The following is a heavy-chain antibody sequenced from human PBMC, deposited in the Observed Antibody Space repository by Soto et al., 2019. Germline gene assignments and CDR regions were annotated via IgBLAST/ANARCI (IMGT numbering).Heavy chain of an antibody. V-gene: IGHV3-48*02. D-gene: IGHD7-27*01. J-gene: IGHJ6*02. CDR1: GFTFSSYS. Sequence: EVQLVESGGGLVQPGGSLRLSCAASGFTFSSYSMNWVRQAPGKGLQWISYISSSSNTIYYADSVKGRFTISRDYAKNSLYLQMNSLTDEDTAVYYCVRGVRGDQTYFWYGMDVWGQGTTVTVSS. CDR3: VRGVRGDQTYFWYGMDV. CDR2: ISSSSNTI.